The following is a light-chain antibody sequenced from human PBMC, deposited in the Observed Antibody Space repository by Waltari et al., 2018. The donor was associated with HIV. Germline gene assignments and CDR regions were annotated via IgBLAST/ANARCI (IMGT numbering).Light chain of an antibody. J-gene: IGLJ2*01. CDR3: ATWDDDLSGVV. CDR2: GNN. CDR1: RYNSGEKF. V-gene: IGLV1-47*01. Sequence: QSVLTQPPSASGTPGQRVTISCSGGRYNSGEKFVYWFQQLPGTAPRLLVFGNNQRPSGVPDRFSGSKGGTSASLVISGLRSEDEGTYYCATWDDDLSGVVFGGGSKLTVL.